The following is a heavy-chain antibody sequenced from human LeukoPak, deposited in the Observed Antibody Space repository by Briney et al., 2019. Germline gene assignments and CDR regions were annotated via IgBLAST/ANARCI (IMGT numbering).Heavy chain of an antibody. V-gene: IGHV1-69*01. CDR3: ARGRDSGWYDWFDP. J-gene: IGHJ5*02. CDR2: IIPIFGTA. D-gene: IGHD6-19*01. CDR1: GGTFSSYA. Sequence: SVKVSCKASGGTFSSYAISWVRQAPGQGLEWMGGIIPIFGTANYAQKFQGRVTITADESTSTAYMELSSLRSEDPAVYYCARGRDSGWYDWFDPWGQGTLVTVSS.